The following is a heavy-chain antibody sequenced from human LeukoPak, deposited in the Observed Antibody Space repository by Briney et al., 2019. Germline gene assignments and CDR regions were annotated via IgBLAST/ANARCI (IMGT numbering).Heavy chain of an antibody. V-gene: IGHV4-4*07. Sequence: PSETLSLTCTVSGGSITNYYWSWIRQSAGKGLEWIGRIYTSGSTNYNPSPRSRVTMSIDTSKNQFSLKLSSVTAADTAVYYCARGCSSTSCWLRMDVWGQGTTVTVSS. CDR3: ARGCSSTSCWLRMDV. J-gene: IGHJ6*02. CDR1: GGSITNYY. D-gene: IGHD2-2*01. CDR2: IYTSGST.